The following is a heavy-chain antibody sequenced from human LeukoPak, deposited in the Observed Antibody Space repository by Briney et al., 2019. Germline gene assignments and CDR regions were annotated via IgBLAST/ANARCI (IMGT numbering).Heavy chain of an antibody. D-gene: IGHD3-3*01. V-gene: IGHV3-7*01. CDR2: IKKDGSEK. Sequence: QPGGSLRLSCAASGFTFSSYWMSWVRQAPGKGLEWVANIKKDGSEKYYVDSVKGRFTISRDNAKNSLYLQMNSLRAEDTAVYYCARDADYDFWSGYSSFDYWGQGTLVTVSS. CDR1: GFTFSSYW. J-gene: IGHJ4*02. CDR3: ARDADYDFWSGYSSFDY.